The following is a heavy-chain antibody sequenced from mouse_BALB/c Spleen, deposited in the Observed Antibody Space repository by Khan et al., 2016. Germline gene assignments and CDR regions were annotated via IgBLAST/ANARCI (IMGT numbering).Heavy chain of an antibody. Sequence: VQLQQSGAEFVKPGASVKLSCTAAGFNIKDTYIHWVNQSPEQGLEWIGGIDPANGNTKFDPKFQGKATITTDTSSNTAYLQLSSLTSEDTAVDYAVSPFDEGYYGFAYGGQGTLVTVSA. CDR1: GFNIKDTY. CDR3: VSPFDEGYYGFAY. V-gene: IGHV14-3*02. D-gene: IGHD2-3*01. CDR2: IDPANGNT. J-gene: IGHJ3*01.